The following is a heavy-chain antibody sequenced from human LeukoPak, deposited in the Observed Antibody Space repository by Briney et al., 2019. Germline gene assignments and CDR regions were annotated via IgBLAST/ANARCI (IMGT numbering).Heavy chain of an antibody. V-gene: IGHV3-48*01. J-gene: IGHJ3*02. D-gene: IGHD3-3*01. Sequence: GGSLRLSCAASGFTFSSYSMNWVRQAPGKGLEWVSYISSSTSTIYYADSVKGRFTISKDKARNSLYLQMNSLRAEDTAEYYCARVMIAGPYYDFGSGPSYDAFDISGQGTMVTVSS. CDR3: ARVMIAGPYYDFGSGPSYDAFDI. CDR2: ISSSTSTI. CDR1: GFTFSSYS.